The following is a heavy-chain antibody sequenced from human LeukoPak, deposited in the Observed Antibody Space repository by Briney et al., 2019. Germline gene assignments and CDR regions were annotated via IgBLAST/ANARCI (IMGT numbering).Heavy chain of an antibody. CDR3: AKDSSSGWADDAFDI. D-gene: IGHD6-19*01. CDR2: ISWNSGSI. CDR1: GFTFSSYE. V-gene: IGHV3-9*03. Sequence: PGGSLRLSCAASGFTFSSYEMNWVRQAPGKGLEWVSGISWNSGSIGYADSVKGRFTISRDNAKNSLYLQMNSLRAEDMALYYCAKDSSSGWADDAFDIWGQGTMVTVSS. J-gene: IGHJ3*02.